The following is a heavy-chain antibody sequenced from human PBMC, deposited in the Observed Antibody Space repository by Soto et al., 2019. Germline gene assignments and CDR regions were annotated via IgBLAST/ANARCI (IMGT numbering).Heavy chain of an antibody. V-gene: IGHV1-69*01. Sequence: QVQLVQSGAEVKKPGSSVKVSCKASAGTFSSYAISWVRQAPGQGLEWMGGIIPIFGTANYAQKFQGRVTITADESTSTASMELSSLRSEDTAVYYCAREVRGNWFDPWGQGTLVTVSS. CDR1: AGTFSSYA. CDR2: IIPIFGTA. D-gene: IGHD3-10*01. CDR3: AREVRGNWFDP. J-gene: IGHJ5*02.